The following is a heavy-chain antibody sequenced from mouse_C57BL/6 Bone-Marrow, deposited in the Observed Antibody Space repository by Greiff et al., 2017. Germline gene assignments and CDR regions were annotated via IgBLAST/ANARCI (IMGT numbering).Heavy chain of an antibody. CDR3: ARRDYYYCSSPWCFDV. CDR2: IHPNSGST. Sequence: VQLQQPGAELVKPGASVKLSCKASGYTFTSYWMHWVKQRPGQGLEWIGMIHPNSGSTNYNEKFKSKATLTVDKSSSTAYMQLSSLTSEDSAVYDCARRDYYYCSSPWCFDVWGTGTTVTVSS. V-gene: IGHV1-64*01. D-gene: IGHD1-1*01. J-gene: IGHJ1*03. CDR1: GYTFTSYW.